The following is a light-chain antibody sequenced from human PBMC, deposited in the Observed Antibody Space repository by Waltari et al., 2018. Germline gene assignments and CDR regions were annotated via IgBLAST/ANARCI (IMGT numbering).Light chain of an antibody. CDR2: WAS. Sequence: DIVMTQSPDSLAVSLGERATINCKSSQSVLYSSSNKNYLSWYQQKPGQPPKLLIYWASTRESGVPDRFSGSGSGTDFTLTITSLQAEDVAVYYCQQHYSPLITFGGGTKVEI. CDR3: QQHYSPLIT. CDR1: QSVLYSSSNKNY. V-gene: IGKV4-1*01. J-gene: IGKJ4*01.